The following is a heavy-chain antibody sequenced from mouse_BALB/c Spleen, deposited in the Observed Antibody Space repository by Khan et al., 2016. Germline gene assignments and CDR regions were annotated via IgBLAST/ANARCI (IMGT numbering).Heavy chain of an antibody. D-gene: IGHD1-1*01. Sequence: EVKLLESGPGLVKPSQSLSLTCTVTDYSITSDYAWNWIRQYPGNKLEWMGYISYSGRTSYNPSLKSRISITRDTSKNQFFLQLNSVTNEDTAPFYCARSLVAARYFDVWCTGTKITVS. V-gene: IGHV3-2*02. J-gene: IGHJ1*03. CDR1: DYSITSDYA. CDR3: ARSLVAARYFDV. CDR2: ISYSGRT.